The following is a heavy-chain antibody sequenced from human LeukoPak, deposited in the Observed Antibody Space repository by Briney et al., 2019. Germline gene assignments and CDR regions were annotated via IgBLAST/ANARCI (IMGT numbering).Heavy chain of an antibody. Sequence: SETLSLTCTVSGGSISSSSYYWGWIRQPPGKGLEWIGSIYYSGSTYYNPSLKSRVTISVDTSKNQFSLKLSSVTAADTAVYYRARGLYGDNDAFDIWGQGTMVTVSS. V-gene: IGHV4-39*07. CDR3: ARGLYGDNDAFDI. CDR1: GGSISSSSYY. D-gene: IGHD4-23*01. CDR2: IYYSGST. J-gene: IGHJ3*02.